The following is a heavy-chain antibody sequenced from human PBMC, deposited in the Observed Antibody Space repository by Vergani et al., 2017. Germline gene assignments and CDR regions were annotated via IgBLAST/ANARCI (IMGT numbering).Heavy chain of an antibody. D-gene: IGHD6-19*01. CDR2: ISVYNGNT. J-gene: IGHJ3*02. Sequence: QVQLVQSGAEVKKPGASVKVSCKASGYTFTSYGISWVRQAPGQGLEWMGWISVYNGNTNYAQKLQGRVTMTTDTSTSTAYMGLRSLRSDDTAVYYCARVTYSSGWPTDAFDIWGQGTMVTVSS. V-gene: IGHV1-18*04. CDR1: GYTFTSYG. CDR3: ARVTYSSGWPTDAFDI.